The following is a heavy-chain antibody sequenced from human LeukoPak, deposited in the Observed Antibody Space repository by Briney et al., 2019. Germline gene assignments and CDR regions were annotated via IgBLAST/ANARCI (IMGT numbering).Heavy chain of an antibody. CDR3: AKDSTTTVTTDAFDI. J-gene: IGHJ3*02. CDR1: GFTFSSYA. CDR2: ISGSGGST. V-gene: IGHV3-23*01. D-gene: IGHD4-17*01. Sequence: RGSLRLSCAASGFTFSSYAMSWVRQAPGKGLEGVSAISGSGGSTYYADSVKGRFTISRDNSKNTLYLQMNSQRAEDTAVYYCAKDSTTTVTTDAFDIWGQGTMVTVSS.